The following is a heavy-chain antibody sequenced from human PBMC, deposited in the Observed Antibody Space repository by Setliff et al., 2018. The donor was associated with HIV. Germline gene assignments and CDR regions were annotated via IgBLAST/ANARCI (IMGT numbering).Heavy chain of an antibody. CDR1: GGSINSGCYS. J-gene: IGHJ6*03. V-gene: IGHV4-31*03. Sequence: PSETLSLTCTVSGGSINSGCYSWTWVRHVQGKGLEWIGFVFYTGATYSSPSLKSRIIMSVDTSRNQFSLKVNSVTAADTAVYYCARGIRDSCEGSPYYSYCYMDVWGTGTTVTVSS. D-gene: IGHD3-9*01. CDR3: ARGIRDSCEGSPYYSYCYMDV. CDR2: VFYTGAT.